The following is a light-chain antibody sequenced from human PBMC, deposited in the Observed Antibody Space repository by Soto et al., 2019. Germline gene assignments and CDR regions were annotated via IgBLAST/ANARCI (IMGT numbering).Light chain of an antibody. CDR3: QQYNTWPPIT. CDR1: QSVSSN. CDR2: GAS. J-gene: IGKJ5*01. V-gene: IGKV3-15*01. Sequence: EIVMTQSPATLSVSPGERATLSCRASQSVSSNLAWYQQKPGQAPRLLIFGASTRATGIPARFSGSGSGTEFTLTISSLQSEDFAVYYCQQYNTWPPITCGPGTRLDI.